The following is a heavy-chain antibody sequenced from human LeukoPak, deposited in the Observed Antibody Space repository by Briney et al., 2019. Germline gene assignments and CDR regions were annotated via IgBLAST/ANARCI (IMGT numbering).Heavy chain of an antibody. D-gene: IGHD6-19*01. V-gene: IGHV4-38-2*02. J-gene: IGHJ6*03. Sequence: SQTLSLTCIVSGYSISSGYHWGWIRQPPGKGLEWIGNIHHSGSTYYNPSLKSRVTISVDTSKNQFSLKLSSVTAADTAVYYCAREGDSSGWYRHYYYYYMDVWGKGTTVTVSS. CDR2: IHHSGST. CDR1: GYSISSGYH. CDR3: AREGDSSGWYRHYYYYYMDV.